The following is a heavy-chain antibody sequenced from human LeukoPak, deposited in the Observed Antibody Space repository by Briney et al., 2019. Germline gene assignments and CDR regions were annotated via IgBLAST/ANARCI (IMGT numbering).Heavy chain of an antibody. CDR2: ISGSGGST. J-gene: IGHJ4*02. V-gene: IGHV3-23*01. D-gene: IGHD3-22*01. CDR3: AKSSYYDSSGYYREYYFDY. Sequence: GGSLRLSCAASGFTFSSYAMSWVRQAPGKGLEWVSAISGSGGSTYYADSVKGRFTISRDNSKNTLYLQMNSLRAEDTAIYYCAKSSYYDSSGYYREYYFDYWGQGTLVTVSS. CDR1: GFTFSSYA.